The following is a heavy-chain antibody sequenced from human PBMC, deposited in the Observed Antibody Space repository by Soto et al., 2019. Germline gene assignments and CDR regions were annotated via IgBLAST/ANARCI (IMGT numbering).Heavy chain of an antibody. CDR3: VKDRVPGAYGHYYGMDV. Sequence: QVQLVESGGGVVQPGRSLRLSCRVSGITLNNSGIHWVRQAPGKGLEWMAVISHDGSEQYYADSMKGRLNISRDNSKNTVTLHMNSLRGEDTAIYYCVKDRVPGAYGHYYGMDVWGPGTTVTVSS. J-gene: IGHJ6*02. CDR2: ISHDGSEQ. D-gene: IGHD5-12*01. V-gene: IGHV3-30*18. CDR1: GITLNNSG.